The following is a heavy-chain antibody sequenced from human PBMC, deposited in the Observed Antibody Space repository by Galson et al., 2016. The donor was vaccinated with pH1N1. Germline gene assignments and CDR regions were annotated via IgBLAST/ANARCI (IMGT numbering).Heavy chain of an antibody. D-gene: IGHD4-17*01. Sequence: SLRLSCAVSGFSIRDYGMAWVRQSPGKGLEWVATISNNNVDRHYADSVKGRFTISRDDSENTFFLEMNSLTAGDTALYYCARDCCGTTPIDYWGQRTLVTVSS. CDR2: ISNNNVDR. J-gene: IGHJ4*02. V-gene: IGHV3-23*01. CDR1: GFSIRDYG. CDR3: ARDCCGTTPIDY.